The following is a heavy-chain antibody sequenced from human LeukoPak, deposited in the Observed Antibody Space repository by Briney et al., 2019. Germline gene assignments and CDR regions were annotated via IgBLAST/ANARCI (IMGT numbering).Heavy chain of an antibody. CDR3: AREPRSDSSGWLPFDY. CDR1: GFTFSSYS. D-gene: IGHD6-19*01. V-gene: IGHV3-21*01. J-gene: IGHJ4*02. CDR2: ISSSSSYI. Sequence: PGGSLRLSCAASGFTFSSYSMNWVRQAPGKGLEWVSSISSSSSYIYYADSVKGRFTISRDNAKNSLYLQMNSLRAEDTAVYYCAREPRSDSSGWLPFDYWGQGTLVTVSS.